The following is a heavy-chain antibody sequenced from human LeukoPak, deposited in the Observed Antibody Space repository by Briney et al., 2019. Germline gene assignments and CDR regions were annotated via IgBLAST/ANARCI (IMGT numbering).Heavy chain of an antibody. CDR1: AYTFSNYY. CDR2: INPSGDRT. D-gene: IGHD3-16*01. CDR3: AREEEGGTFDF. V-gene: IGHV1-46*01. J-gene: IGHJ4*02. Sequence: ASVKVSCKASAYTFSNYYMHWVRQAPGQGLEWMGQINPSGDRTNYAQKFQGRVTVTRDTSTRTVYMDLSSLRSEATAVYYCAREEEGGTFDFWGQGTLVTVSS.